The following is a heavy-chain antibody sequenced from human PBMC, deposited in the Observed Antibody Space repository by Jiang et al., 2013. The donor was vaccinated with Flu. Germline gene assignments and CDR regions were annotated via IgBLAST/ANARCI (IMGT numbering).Heavy chain of an antibody. Sequence: QLVESGAEVKKPGASVKVSCKTSGYTFSGYYIHWVRQAPGQGLEWVACINPNSGDTNYAQKFRGRVTMTRDTSIRTAYMELSGLRSDDTAVYFCARGGIRGSQGLDGFDIWGQGTMVTVSS. D-gene: IGHD1-1*01. CDR3: ARGGIRGSQGLDGFDI. CDR2: INPNSGDT. V-gene: IGHV1-2*02. CDR1: GYTFSGYY. J-gene: IGHJ3*02.